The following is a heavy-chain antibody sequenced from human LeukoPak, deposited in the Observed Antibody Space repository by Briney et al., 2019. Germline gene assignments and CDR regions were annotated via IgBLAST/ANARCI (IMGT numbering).Heavy chain of an antibody. CDR1: GFTFGDHG. V-gene: IGHV3-20*04. J-gene: IGHJ4*02. Sequence: GGSLRLSCAASGFTFGDHGMSWVRQAPGTGLEWVSGIKWDGGSTGYEDTVKGRFTISRDNAKNSLYLQMNSLRAEDTALYYCARNVGSGYYYYFDYWGQGTLVTVSS. CDR2: IKWDGGST. CDR3: ARNVGSGYYYYFDY. D-gene: IGHD3-22*01.